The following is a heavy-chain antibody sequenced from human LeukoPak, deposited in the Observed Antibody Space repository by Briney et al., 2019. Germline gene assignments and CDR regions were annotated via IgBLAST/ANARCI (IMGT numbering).Heavy chain of an antibody. D-gene: IGHD3-16*02. Sequence: PSETLSLTCDVSGGSIDSTNWWNWVRPPPGKRLEWIGEIHHDGRINYNPSLKSRVTLSVDKSKNQFSLRLNSVTAADTAMYYCARSHDHLWGNYPNYWGQGTLVTVSS. J-gene: IGHJ4*02. CDR3: ARSHDHLWGNYPNY. CDR1: GGSIDSTNW. CDR2: IHHDGRI. V-gene: IGHV4/OR15-8*01.